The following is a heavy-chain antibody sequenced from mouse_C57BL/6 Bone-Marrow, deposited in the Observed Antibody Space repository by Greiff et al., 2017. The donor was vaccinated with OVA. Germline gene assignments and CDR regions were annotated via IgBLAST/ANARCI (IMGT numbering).Heavy chain of an antibody. J-gene: IGHJ1*03. V-gene: IGHV5-2*01. D-gene: IGHD4-1*01. CDR1: GYEFPSYD. CDR3: ARHEANCENLYFDV. Sequence: EVMLVESGGGLVQPGESLKLSCESTGYEFPSYDMSWVRQTPEKRLELVAAITSDGGSTYYPDNMTERFTISRDNTKKTLYLQMSSLRSEDTALYYCARHEANCENLYFDVWGTGTTVTVSS. CDR2: ITSDGGST.